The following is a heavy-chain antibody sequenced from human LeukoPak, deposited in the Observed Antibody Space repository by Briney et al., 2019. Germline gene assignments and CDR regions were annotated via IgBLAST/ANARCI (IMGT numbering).Heavy chain of an antibody. CDR1: GFTFSSYW. Sequence: GGSLRLSCAASGFTFSSYWMSWVRQAPGKGLECVANIKHDGTEIYYVDSVKGRFTISRDNAKNSLFLQMNSLRAEDTAVYYCASGGDYVAYWGQGTLVTVSS. CDR2: IKHDGTEI. V-gene: IGHV3-7*01. CDR3: ASGGDYVAY. J-gene: IGHJ4*02. D-gene: IGHD3-10*01.